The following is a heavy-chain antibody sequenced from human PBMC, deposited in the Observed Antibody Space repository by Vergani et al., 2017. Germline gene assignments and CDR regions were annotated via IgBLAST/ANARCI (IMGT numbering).Heavy chain of an antibody. J-gene: IGHJ6*02. CDR3: ARQGHYYDSSGYYYMGYYYGMDV. CDR2: IYPGDSDT. CDR1: GYSFTSYW. V-gene: IGHV5-51*01. Sequence: EVQLVQSGAEVKKPGESLKISCKGSGYSFTSYWIGWVRQMPGKGLEWMGIIYPGDSDTRYSPSFQGQVTISADKSISTAYLQWSSLKASDTAMYYCARQGHYYDSSGYYYMGYYYGMDVWGQGTTVTVSS. D-gene: IGHD3-22*01.